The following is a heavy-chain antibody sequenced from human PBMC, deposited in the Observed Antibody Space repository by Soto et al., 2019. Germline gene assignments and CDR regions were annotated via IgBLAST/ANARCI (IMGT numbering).Heavy chain of an antibody. J-gene: IGHJ4*02. CDR1: GLTFTDAW. CDR2: IISKGSGGTT. V-gene: IGHV3-15*07. CDR3: VWQSDFIGAWH. Sequence: DVQLVESGGGLVKPGGSLRLSCTVSGLTFTDAWMNWVRQAPGKGLEWVGRIISKGSGGTTDYAAPAKGRFTISRDDSKDTLFLQMDSLQSGDTAVYFCVWQSDFIGAWHWGQGTLVTVSS. D-gene: IGHD1-26*01.